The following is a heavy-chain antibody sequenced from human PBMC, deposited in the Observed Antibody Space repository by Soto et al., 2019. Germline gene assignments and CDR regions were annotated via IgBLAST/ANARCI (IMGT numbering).Heavy chain of an antibody. J-gene: IGHJ3*02. CDR3: ARDNDRGAFAI. D-gene: IGHD3-9*01. CDR2: ISYSGST. V-gene: IGHV4-30-4*01. Sequence: QVQLQESGPGLVKPSQTLSLICTVSGGSISSGDYYWSWIRQPPGKGLEWIGYISYSGSTYYNPSLKRXGTXSXATSKNQFSLRLSSVTAADTAVYYCARDNDRGAFAIWGQGTMVTVSS. CDR1: GGSISSGDYY.